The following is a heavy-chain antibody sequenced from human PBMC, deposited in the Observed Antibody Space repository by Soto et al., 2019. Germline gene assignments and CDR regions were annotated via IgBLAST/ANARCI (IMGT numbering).Heavy chain of an antibody. Sequence: LSLSCAASGFTFISYAMGWVRQGPGKGLEWVAVVSIGGSTHYADSVRGRFTISRDNSKNTLSLQMNRLTAEDTAVYFCAKRRGGCGHFDYWGQGARVTVSS. D-gene: IGHD2-15*01. CDR2: VSIGGST. CDR3: AKRRGGCGHFDY. CDR1: GFTFISYA. V-gene: IGHV3-23*01. J-gene: IGHJ4*02.